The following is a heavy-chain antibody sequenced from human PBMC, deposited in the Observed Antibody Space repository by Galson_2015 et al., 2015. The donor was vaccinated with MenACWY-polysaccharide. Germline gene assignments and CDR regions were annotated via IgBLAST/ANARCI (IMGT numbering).Heavy chain of an antibody. D-gene: IGHD2-21*01. CDR1: GSRFSNSG. CDR2: IQYDGSNK. CDR3: AREGSRIVFHAFDV. Sequence: SLRLSCAASGSRFSNSGMHWVRQAPGKGLEWVAVIQYDGSNKVYADSVKGRFTISRDNSKSTLYLEMNSLRAEDTALYYCAREGSRIVFHAFDVWGQGTMVTVSS. V-gene: IGHV3-33*01. J-gene: IGHJ3*01.